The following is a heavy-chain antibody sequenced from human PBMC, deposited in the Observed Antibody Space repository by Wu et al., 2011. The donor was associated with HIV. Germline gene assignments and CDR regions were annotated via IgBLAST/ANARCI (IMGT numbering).Heavy chain of an antibody. V-gene: IGHV1-2*02. CDR2: INPNGGGT. D-gene: IGHD3-10*01. CDR3: ARITMGSGVMFD. CDR1: GYTFTDYF. J-gene: IGHJ5*01. Sequence: QVQLVQSGAEVKKPGASVRVSCKASGYTFTDYFMHWMRQAPGQGLEWMGWINPNGGGTNYAQRFQGRVTMTRDTSISTAHMXLRGLRSDDTAVYYCARITMGSGVMFD.